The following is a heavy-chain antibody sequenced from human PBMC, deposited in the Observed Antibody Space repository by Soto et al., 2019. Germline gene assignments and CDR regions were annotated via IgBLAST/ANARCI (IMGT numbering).Heavy chain of an antibody. D-gene: IGHD3-3*01. CDR2: IYYSGST. Sequence: SETLSLTCTVSGGSISSGDYYWGWTRQPPGKGLEWIGYIYYSGSTYYNPSLKSRVTISVDTSKNQFSLKLSSVTAADTAVYYCARGGGFWSGYRYYFDDWGQGTLVTVSS. CDR1: GGSISSGDYY. CDR3: ARGGGFWSGYRYYFDD. J-gene: IGHJ4*02. V-gene: IGHV4-30-4*01.